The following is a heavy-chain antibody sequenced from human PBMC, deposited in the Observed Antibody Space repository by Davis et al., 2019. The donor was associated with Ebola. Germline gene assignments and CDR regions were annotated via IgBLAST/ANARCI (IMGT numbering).Heavy chain of an antibody. CDR1: GGSISTYY. V-gene: IGHV4-59*13. CDR3: ASTSGYSGMGYFDY. J-gene: IGHJ4*02. Sequence: MPSETLSLTCTVSGGSISTYYWNWIRRPPGKGLEWIGHIYYTGSTNYNPSLKSRVTISVDTSKNQFSLKLSSVTAADTAVYYCASTSGYSGMGYFDYWGQGTLVTVSS. CDR2: IYYTGST. D-gene: IGHD3-3*01.